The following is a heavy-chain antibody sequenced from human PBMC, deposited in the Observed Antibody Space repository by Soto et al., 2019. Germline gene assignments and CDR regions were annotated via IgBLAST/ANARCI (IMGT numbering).Heavy chain of an antibody. CDR1: GFSLSTSGVV. CDR2: IYWNDDK. V-gene: IGHV2-5*01. CDR3: AHRNDYRKRYYYSGMDV. Sequence: QITLKESGPTLVKPTQTLTLTCTFSGFSLSTSGVVLGWIRQPPGKALEWLALIYWNDDKRYSPSLKSRLTITKDTTKIQVVLTMTNMDPGDTATYYCAHRNDYRKRYYYSGMDVWGQGTTVTVSS. J-gene: IGHJ6*02. D-gene: IGHD4-4*01.